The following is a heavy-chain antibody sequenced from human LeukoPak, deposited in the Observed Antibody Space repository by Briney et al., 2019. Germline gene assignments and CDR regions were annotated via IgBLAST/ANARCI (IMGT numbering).Heavy chain of an antibody. Sequence: GESLKISCKGSGYSFTSYWISWVRQMPGKGLQWMGRIDPSDSYTNYSPSFQGHVTISADKSISTAYLQWSSLKASDTAMYYCATSGVPAAMVNWFDPWGQGTLVTVSS. CDR2: IDPSDSYT. CDR3: ATSGVPAAMVNWFDP. J-gene: IGHJ5*02. V-gene: IGHV5-10-1*01. CDR1: GYSFTSYW. D-gene: IGHD2-2*01.